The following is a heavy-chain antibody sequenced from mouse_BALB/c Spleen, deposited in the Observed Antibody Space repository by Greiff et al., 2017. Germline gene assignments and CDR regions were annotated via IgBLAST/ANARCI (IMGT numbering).Heavy chain of an antibody. V-gene: IGHV1-77*01. CDR3: ARRDYYGSNYDYLDY. D-gene: IGHD1-1*01. Sequence: VQLQQSGAELARPGASVKLSCKASGYTFTDYYLSWVKQRTGQGLEWIGEIYPGSGTTYYNEKFKGKATLTADKSSSTVFMQLTSLTSDDSAVYFCARRDYYGSNYDYLDYWGQGTTLTVSS. J-gene: IGHJ2*01. CDR1: GYTFTDYY. CDR2: IYPGSGTT.